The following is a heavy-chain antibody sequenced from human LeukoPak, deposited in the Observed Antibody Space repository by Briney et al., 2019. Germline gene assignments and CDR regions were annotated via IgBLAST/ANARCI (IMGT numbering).Heavy chain of an antibody. CDR1: GYSFTAHW. J-gene: IGHJ4*01. V-gene: IGHV5-10-1*01. CDR3: ARLTLVAVAEIRDY. Sequence: EASLQISCKGSGYSFTAHWISWVRQLPGKGLEWMGRIDPTDSYTNYSPSFQGHVTISADKSISTAYLQWSSLKASDTAMYYCARLTLVAVAEIRDYWGQGTLVTVSS. D-gene: IGHD6-19*01. CDR2: IDPTDSYT.